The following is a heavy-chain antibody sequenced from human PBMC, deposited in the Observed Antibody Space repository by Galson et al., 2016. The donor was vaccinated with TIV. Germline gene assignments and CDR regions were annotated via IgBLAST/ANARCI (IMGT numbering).Heavy chain of an antibody. J-gene: IGHJ4*02. D-gene: IGHD2-2*01. CDR2: INAGTGDT. CDR1: GYTTTSYA. CDR3: AREMPATFFFDY. V-gene: IGHV1-3*01. Sequence: SVKVSCKASGYTTTSYAMHWVRQAPGHRFEWLGWINAGTGDTKSSQKFQGRDTLTRDTSASTVYMGLSSPTSEDTAVYYCAREMPATFFFDYWGQGTLVTVSS.